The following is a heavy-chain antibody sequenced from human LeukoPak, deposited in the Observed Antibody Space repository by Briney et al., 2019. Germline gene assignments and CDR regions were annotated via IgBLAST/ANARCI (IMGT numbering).Heavy chain of an antibody. CDR3: AIINHPDGRVY. J-gene: IGHJ4*02. Sequence: GESPKISCQGFGYPFTTSWIGWVRQLPGKGLEWTAIIYAGNSDAKYSPSFQGQVSISTDRSISTAYLHWSSLKASDTAIYYCAIINHPDGRVYWGQGTPVTVSS. D-gene: IGHD5-24*01. V-gene: IGHV5-51*01. CDR1: GYPFTTSW. CDR2: IYAGNSDA.